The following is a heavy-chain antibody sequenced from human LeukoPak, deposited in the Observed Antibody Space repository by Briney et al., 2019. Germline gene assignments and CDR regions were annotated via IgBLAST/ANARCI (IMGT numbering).Heavy chain of an antibody. J-gene: IGHJ5*02. V-gene: IGHV3-30-3*01. Sequence: GGSLRLSCAAPGFTFSSYAMHWVRQAPGKGLEWVAVISYDGSNKYYADSVKGRFTISRDNSKNTLYLQMNSLRAEDTAVYYCARDLRYDFWSGPHNWFDPWGQGTLVTVSS. CDR3: ARDLRYDFWSGPHNWFDP. CDR2: ISYDGSNK. CDR1: GFTFSSYA. D-gene: IGHD3-3*01.